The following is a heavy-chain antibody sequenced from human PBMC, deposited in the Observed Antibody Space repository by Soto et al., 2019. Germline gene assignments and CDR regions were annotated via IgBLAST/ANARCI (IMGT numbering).Heavy chain of an antibody. J-gene: IGHJ4*02. Sequence: PSETLSLTCAVSGGSISSSNWWSWVRQPPGKGLEWIGEIYHSGSTNYNPSLKSRVTISVDTSKNQFSLKLSSVIAADTAVYYCARGKITGLFGYWGQGTLVTGSS. CDR2: IYHSGST. CDR3: ARGKITGLFGY. D-gene: IGHD2-8*02. V-gene: IGHV4-4*02. CDR1: GGSISSSNW.